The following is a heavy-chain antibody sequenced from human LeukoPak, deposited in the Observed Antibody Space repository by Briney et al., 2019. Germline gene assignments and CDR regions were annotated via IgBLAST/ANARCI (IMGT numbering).Heavy chain of an antibody. J-gene: IGHJ5*02. CDR3: ARDRYSSGPGAWFDP. CDR1: GFTFSSYS. CDR2: ISSSSSTI. D-gene: IGHD6-19*01. Sequence: PGGSLRLSCAASGFTFSSYSMNWVRQAPGKGLEWVSYISSSSSTIYYADSVKGRFTISRDNAKNSLYLQMNSLRAEDTAVYYCARDRYSSGPGAWFDPWGQGTLVTVSS. V-gene: IGHV3-48*01.